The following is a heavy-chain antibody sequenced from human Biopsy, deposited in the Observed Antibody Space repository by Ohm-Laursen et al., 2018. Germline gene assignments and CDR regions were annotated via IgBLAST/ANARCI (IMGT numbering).Heavy chain of an antibody. CDR1: GFTFSNYE. D-gene: IGHD3-3*01. Sequence: GSLRLSCSVSGFTFSNYEMNWVRQAPGKGLEWVSYISSSNTIYYADSVKGRFAISRDNSKNTLYLQMNSLRAEDTALYYCARGGQGGFLEWLFIGWGQGTLVTVSS. CDR3: ARGGQGGFLEWLFIG. J-gene: IGHJ4*02. V-gene: IGHV3-48*03. CDR2: ISSSNTI.